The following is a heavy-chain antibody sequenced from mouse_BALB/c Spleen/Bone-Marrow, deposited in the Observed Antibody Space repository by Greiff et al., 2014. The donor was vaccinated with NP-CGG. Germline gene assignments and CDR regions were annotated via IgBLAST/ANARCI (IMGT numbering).Heavy chain of an antibody. D-gene: IGHD1-1*02. CDR2: ISDGGTYS. J-gene: IGHJ2*01. CDR3: ARDMGDY. V-gene: IGHV5-4*02. Sequence: EVKLEESGGGLMKPGGSLKLSCAASGFTFSDYYMYWVRQTPEKRLEWVATISDGGTYSYYADSVKGRFTISRGNAKSNLYLQMNSLKSEDTAMYYCARDMGDYWGQGTTLTVSS. CDR1: GFTFSDYY.